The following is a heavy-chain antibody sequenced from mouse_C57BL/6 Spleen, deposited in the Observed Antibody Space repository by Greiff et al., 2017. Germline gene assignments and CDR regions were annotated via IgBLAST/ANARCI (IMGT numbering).Heavy chain of an antibody. CDR2: IYPGDGDT. CDR3: ARENLLLRYFEV. J-gene: IGHJ1*03. Sequence: QVQLQQSGPELVKPGASVKISCKASGYAFSSSWMNWVKQRPGKGLEWIGRIYPGDGDTNYNGKFKGKATLTADKSSSTAYMQLSSLTSEDSAVYFCARENLLLRYFEVWGTGTTVTVSS. CDR1: GYAFSSSW. V-gene: IGHV1-82*01. D-gene: IGHD1-1*01.